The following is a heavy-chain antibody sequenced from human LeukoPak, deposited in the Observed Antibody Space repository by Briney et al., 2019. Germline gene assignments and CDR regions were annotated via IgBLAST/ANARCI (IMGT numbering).Heavy chain of an antibody. CDR3: AKTTTGYSSGRYPGWPVDY. Sequence: PGGSLRLSCAASGFPFSSYAMSWVRQAPGEGLEWVSAISGSGGSTYYAASVKGRFTISRDNSQNTVHLQMNSLRAEDTAVYYCAKTTTGYSSGRYPGWPVDYWGQGTLVTVSS. CDR1: GFPFSSYA. CDR2: ISGSGGST. J-gene: IGHJ4*02. V-gene: IGHV3-23*01. D-gene: IGHD6-19*01.